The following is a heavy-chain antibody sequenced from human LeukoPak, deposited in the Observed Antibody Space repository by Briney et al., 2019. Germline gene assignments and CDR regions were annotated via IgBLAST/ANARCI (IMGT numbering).Heavy chain of an antibody. D-gene: IGHD6-19*01. Sequence: GGSLRLSCATSGFSFSDRYLDWVRQAPGKGLEWVGRSRNKVNSYTTEYAASVKGRFSISRDDSKNSLYLQMDSLRTEDTAVYYCARPHSSDWSGSYFDYWGQGTLVTVSS. CDR3: ARPHSSDWSGSYFDY. CDR1: GFSFSDRY. V-gene: IGHV3-72*01. J-gene: IGHJ4*02. CDR2: SRNKVNSYTT.